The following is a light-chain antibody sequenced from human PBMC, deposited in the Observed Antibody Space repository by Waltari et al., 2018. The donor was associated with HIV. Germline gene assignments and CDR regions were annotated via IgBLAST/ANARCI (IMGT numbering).Light chain of an antibody. CDR3: ATWDDSLSGLWV. J-gene: IGLJ3*02. Sequence: QSVLTQPPSASGTPGQRVTISCSGSSSNIGSSYVSWYQQLPGTAPKLLMYRNKQRPSWCPDRFSGSKSGTSASLAISGLRSEDEADYYCATWDDSLSGLWVFGGGTKLTVL. CDR2: RNK. V-gene: IGLV1-47*01. CDR1: SSNIGSSY.